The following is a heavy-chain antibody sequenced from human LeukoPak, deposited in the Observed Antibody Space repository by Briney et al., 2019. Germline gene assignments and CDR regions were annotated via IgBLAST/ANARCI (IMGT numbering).Heavy chain of an antibody. D-gene: IGHD1-26*01. V-gene: IGHV3-23*01. Sequence: GGSLRRSCAASGFTFSSYAMSWVRQAPGKGLEWVSAISGSGGSTYYADSVKGRFTISRDNSKNTLYLQMNSLRAEDTAVYYCAKDPHLSVGATTDYWGQGTLVTVSS. J-gene: IGHJ4*02. CDR2: ISGSGGST. CDR1: GFTFSSYA. CDR3: AKDPHLSVGATTDY.